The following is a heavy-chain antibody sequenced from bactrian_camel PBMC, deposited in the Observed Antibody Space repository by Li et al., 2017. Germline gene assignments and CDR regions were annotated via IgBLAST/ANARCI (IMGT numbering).Heavy chain of an antibody. CDR2: IAGDGSI. CDR1: TGTFRSAC. V-gene: IGHV3S53*01. D-gene: IGHD1*01. J-gene: IGHJ4*01. Sequence: HVQLVESGGGSVQDGGSLRLSCAARTGTFRSACMGWIRQVSGKEREGVAAIAGDGSISYADSVKGRFTVSRDNANNTVNLMMNSLKPEDTAMYYCAANFGPYCSGPYLARRADFLGQGTQVTVS.